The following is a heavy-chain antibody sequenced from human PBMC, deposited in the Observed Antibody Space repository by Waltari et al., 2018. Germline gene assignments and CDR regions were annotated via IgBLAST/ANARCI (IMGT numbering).Heavy chain of an antibody. Sequence: EVQLVETGGGLIQPGGSLRLSCAASGFTVSSNDMSWVRQAPGRGLEWVSVIYSGGSTYYADSVKGRFTISRDNSKNPLYLQMNSLRAEDTAVYYCARASGGDPGGRAFDIWGQGTMVTVSS. V-gene: IGHV3-53*02. CDR2: IYSGGST. D-gene: IGHD3-10*01. CDR3: ARASGGDPGGRAFDI. J-gene: IGHJ3*02. CDR1: GFTVSSND.